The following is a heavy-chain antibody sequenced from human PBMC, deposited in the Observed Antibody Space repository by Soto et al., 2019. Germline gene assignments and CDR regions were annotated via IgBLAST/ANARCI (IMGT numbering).Heavy chain of an antibody. CDR3: AKKGTETVGQSWIDP. V-gene: IGHV3-23*01. D-gene: IGHD1-26*01. J-gene: IGHJ5*02. Sequence: PGGSLRLSCAASGLTFSDCAMYWVRQVPGKGLEWVSSISASGGGTYYADSVKGRFTISRDNSKNTLYLQMNSLRDEDTAVYYCAKKGTETVGQSWIDPWGQGTLVTVS. CDR2: ISASGGGT. CDR1: GLTFSDCA.